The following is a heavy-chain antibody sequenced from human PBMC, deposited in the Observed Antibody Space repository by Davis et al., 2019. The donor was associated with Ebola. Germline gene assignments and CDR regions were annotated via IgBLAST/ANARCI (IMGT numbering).Heavy chain of an antibody. CDR1: VITFSSYA. CDR3: ARDCGALCSYYYAMDV. Sequence: GESLKISCADSVITFSSYAMTWVRQAPGKGLEWVSAISGSGGTTYYAGSVKGRFTVSRDNSKKTLYLQMNSLRADDMAVYYCARDCGALCSYYYAMDVWGQGTTVTVSS. D-gene: IGHD2-21*01. CDR2: ISGSGGTT. J-gene: IGHJ6*02. V-gene: IGHV3-23*01.